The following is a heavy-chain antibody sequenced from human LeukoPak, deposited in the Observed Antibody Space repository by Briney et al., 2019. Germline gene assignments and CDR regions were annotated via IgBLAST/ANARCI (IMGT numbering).Heavy chain of an antibody. CDR1: GGSISSGGYY. CDR3: ARDELAPPGYCSSTSCYPNAFDI. D-gene: IGHD2-2*01. Sequence: SQTLSLTCTVSGGSISSGGYYWSWIRQPPGKGLEWIGYIYHSGSIYYNPSLKSRVTISVDRSKNQFSLKLSSVTAADTAVYYCARDELAPPGYCSSTSCYPNAFDIWGQGTMVTVSS. J-gene: IGHJ3*02. CDR2: IYHSGSI. V-gene: IGHV4-30-2*01.